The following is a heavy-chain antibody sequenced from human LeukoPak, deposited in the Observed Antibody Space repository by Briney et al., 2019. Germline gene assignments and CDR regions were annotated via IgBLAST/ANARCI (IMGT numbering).Heavy chain of an antibody. CDR3: ARGVGDSSGYYVSFDY. V-gene: IGHV3-66*01. Sequence: GGSLRLSCAASGFTVSSNYMSWVRQAPGKGLEWVSVIYSGGSTYYADSVKGRFTISRDNSKNTLYLQMNSLRAEDTAVYYCARGVGDSSGYYVSFDYWGQGTLVTVSS. D-gene: IGHD3-22*01. J-gene: IGHJ4*02. CDR2: IYSGGST. CDR1: GFTVSSNY.